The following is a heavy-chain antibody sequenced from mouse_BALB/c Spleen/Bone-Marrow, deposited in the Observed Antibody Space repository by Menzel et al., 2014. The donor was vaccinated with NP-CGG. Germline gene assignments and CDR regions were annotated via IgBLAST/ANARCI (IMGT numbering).Heavy chain of an antibody. D-gene: IGHD1-2*01. CDR2: INPHSSTI. Sequence: EVKLVESGGGLVQPGGSLKLSCAASGFDFSRYWMSWVRQVPGKGLEWIGEINPHSSTINYTPSLKDKFIISRDNAKNTLYLQMSKVRSEDTALYYCARLHYYGFFAHWGQGTLVTVSA. CDR1: GFDFSRYW. CDR3: ARLHYYGFFAH. V-gene: IGHV4-1*02. J-gene: IGHJ3*01.